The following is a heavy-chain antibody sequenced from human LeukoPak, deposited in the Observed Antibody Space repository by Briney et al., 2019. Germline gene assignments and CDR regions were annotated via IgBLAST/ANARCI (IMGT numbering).Heavy chain of an antibody. CDR3: AKDHYLGGSGFGNWFDP. D-gene: IGHD6-19*01. J-gene: IGHJ5*02. Sequence: PSETLSLTCTVSGYSISSGYYWGWIRQPPGKGLEWIGSIYESGSTYYNPSLKSRVTISVDTSKNRFSLRLSSVTAADTAVYYCAKDHYLGGSGFGNWFDPWGQGTLVTVSS. CDR1: GYSISSGYY. CDR2: IYESGST. V-gene: IGHV4-38-2*02.